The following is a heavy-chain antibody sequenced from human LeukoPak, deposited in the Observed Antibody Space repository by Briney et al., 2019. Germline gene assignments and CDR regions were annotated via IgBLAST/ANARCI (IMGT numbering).Heavy chain of an antibody. CDR3: ARASRGVVPAAYYYYMDA. CDR2: IKEDGSEQ. J-gene: IGHJ6*03. Sequence: GGSLRLSCAASGFTFSGNWMSWVRQAPGKGLEWVANIKEDGSEQYYVDSVKGRFTISRDNAQNSLYLLMNSLRAEDTAVCYCARASRGVVPAAYYYYMDAWGKGTTVTVSS. D-gene: IGHD2-2*01. CDR1: GFTFSGNW. V-gene: IGHV3-7*01.